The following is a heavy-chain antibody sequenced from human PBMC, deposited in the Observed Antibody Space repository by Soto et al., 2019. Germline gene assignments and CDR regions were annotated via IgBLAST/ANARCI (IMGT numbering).Heavy chain of an antibody. CDR2: ISSSSTYI. V-gene: IGHV3-21*03. D-gene: IGHD6-19*01. CDR1: GFTFSSHS. Sequence: EVQLVESGGGLVKPGGSLRLSCAASGFTFSSHSMNWVRQAPGKGLEWVSSISSSSTYIHYADSVKGRFTISRDNAKNSMYLQVNSLRAEDTAVYDCARWYRRRSGLYYFDYWGQGTLVTVSS. CDR3: ARWYRRRSGLYYFDY. J-gene: IGHJ4*02.